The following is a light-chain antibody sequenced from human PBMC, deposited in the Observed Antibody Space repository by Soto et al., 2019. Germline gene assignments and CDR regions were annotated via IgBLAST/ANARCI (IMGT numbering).Light chain of an antibody. J-gene: IGKJ1*01. CDR3: QQYNSWWT. CDR1: QSISSW. CDR2: DAS. V-gene: IGKV1-5*01. Sequence: DVQIAQSPSTVYGCARPSVHMTFRASQSISSWLAWYQQKPGKAPKLLIYDASSLESGVPSRFSGSGSGTEFTLTISSLKPDDFATYYCQQYNSWWTFGKGTKVDIK.